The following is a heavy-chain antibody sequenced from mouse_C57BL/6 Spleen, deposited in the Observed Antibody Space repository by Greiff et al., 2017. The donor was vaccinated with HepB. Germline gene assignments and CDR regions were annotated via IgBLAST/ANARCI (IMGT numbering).Heavy chain of an antibody. V-gene: IGHV2-2*01. D-gene: IGHD1-1*01. CDR3: ARNFIITTVSGDYFDY. CDR1: GFSLTSYG. J-gene: IGHJ2*01. Sequence: QVQLKESGPGLVQPSQSLSITCTVSGFSLTSYGVHWVRQSPGKGLEWLGVIWSGGSTDYNAAFISRLSISKDNSKSQVFFKMNSLQADDTAIYYCARNFIITTVSGDYFDYWGQGTTLTVSS. CDR2: IWSGGST.